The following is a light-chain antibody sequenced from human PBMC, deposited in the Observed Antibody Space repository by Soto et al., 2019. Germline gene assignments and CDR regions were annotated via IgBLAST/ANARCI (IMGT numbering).Light chain of an antibody. J-gene: IGKJ4*01. CDR2: GAS. CDR1: QTVGNNY. CDR3: QQYASSPLT. Sequence: EIVLTQSPGTLSLSPGERATLSCRASQTVGNNYLAWYQQKPGQTPRLLIHGASNRATGIPERISGSGSGTDFTLFISRLEPEDFAVYYCQQYASSPLTFGGGTKVEIK. V-gene: IGKV3-20*01.